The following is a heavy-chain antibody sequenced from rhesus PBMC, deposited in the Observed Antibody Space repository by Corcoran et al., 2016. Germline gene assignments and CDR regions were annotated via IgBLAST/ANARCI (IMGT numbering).Heavy chain of an antibody. CDR1: GGSVSRSNC. D-gene: IGHD5-24*01. V-gene: IGHV4-65*01. CDR3: ARELRYSGYSGS. CDR2: ISGSRGST. J-gene: IGHJ4*01. Sequence: QVQLQESGPGLVKPSETLSLTCAVSGGSVSRSNCWCLFRQPPGKGLEWIGYISGSRGSTYYNPSLKSRVTSSTDTSKNQFSLKLSSVTAADTAVYYCARELRYSGYSGSWGQGVLVTVSS.